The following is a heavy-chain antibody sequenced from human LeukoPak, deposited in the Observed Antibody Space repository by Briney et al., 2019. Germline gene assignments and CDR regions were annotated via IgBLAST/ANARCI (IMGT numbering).Heavy chain of an antibody. V-gene: IGHV4-59*01. Sequence: KPSETLSLTCTVSGGSISSYYWSWIRQPPGKGLEWIGYIYYSGSTNYNPSLKSRVTISVDTSKNQFSLKLSSVTAADTAVYYCARVGGYSSSWYEYYFDYWGQGTLVTVSS. CDR2: IYYSGST. J-gene: IGHJ4*02. CDR1: GGSISSYY. D-gene: IGHD6-13*01. CDR3: ARVGGYSSSWYEYYFDY.